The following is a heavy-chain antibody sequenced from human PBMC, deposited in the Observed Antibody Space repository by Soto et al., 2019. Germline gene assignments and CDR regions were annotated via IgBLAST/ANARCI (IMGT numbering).Heavy chain of an antibody. CDR3: ATDAYYDTSGYWF. V-gene: IGHV3-15*01. D-gene: IGHD3-22*01. CDR1: GFTFSNAW. CDR2: IKSKTDGATT. Sequence: EVQLVESGGGLVKPGGSLRLSCAASGFTFSNAWMTWVRQAPGKGLVWVGRIKSKTDGATTDYAAPVKGRFTISRDDSKDTLYLQINSLKTEDTAVYYCATDAYYDTSGYWFWGQGTLVTVSS. J-gene: IGHJ4*02.